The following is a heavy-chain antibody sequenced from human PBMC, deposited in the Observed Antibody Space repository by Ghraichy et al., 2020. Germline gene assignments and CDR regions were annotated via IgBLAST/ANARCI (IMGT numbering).Heavy chain of an antibody. V-gene: IGHV4-61*01. CDR2: IYYSGST. D-gene: IGHD3-22*01. Sequence: SETLSLTYTVSGGSVSSGSYYWSWIRQPPGKGLEWIGYIYYSGSTNYNPSLKSRVTISVDTSKNQFSLKLSSVTAADTAVYYCARGTVWGNYYDSSGYYFDYWGQGTLVTVSS. J-gene: IGHJ4*02. CDR3: ARGTVWGNYYDSSGYYFDY. CDR1: GGSVSSGSYY.